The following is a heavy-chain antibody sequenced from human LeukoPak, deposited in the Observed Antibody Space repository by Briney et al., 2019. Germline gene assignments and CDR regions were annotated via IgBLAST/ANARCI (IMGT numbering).Heavy chain of an antibody. V-gene: IGHV4-4*02. D-gene: IGHD2-2*01. CDR3: ARAVVAVSAAPLAGAYYYYGMDV. J-gene: IGHJ6*02. CDR2: IYHSGST. Sequence: SETLSLTCAVSGGSISSSNWWSWVRQPPGKGLEWIGEIYHSGSTNYNPSPKSRVTISVDKSKNQFSLKLSSVTAADTAVYHCARAVVAVSAAPLAGAYYYYGMDVWGQGTTVTVSS. CDR1: GGSISSSNW.